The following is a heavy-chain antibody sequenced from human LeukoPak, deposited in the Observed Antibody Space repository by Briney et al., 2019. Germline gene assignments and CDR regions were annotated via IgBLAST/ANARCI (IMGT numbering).Heavy chain of an antibody. CDR1: GYTFTSYA. Sequence: GASVKVSCKASGYTFTSYALNWVRQAPGQGLEWMGWINPNSGGTNYAQKFQGRVTMTRDTSISTAYMELSRLRSDDTAVYYCARDFFLWELTNYFDYWGQGTLVTVSS. J-gene: IGHJ4*02. CDR2: INPNSGGT. D-gene: IGHD1-26*01. CDR3: ARDFFLWELTNYFDY. V-gene: IGHV1-2*02.